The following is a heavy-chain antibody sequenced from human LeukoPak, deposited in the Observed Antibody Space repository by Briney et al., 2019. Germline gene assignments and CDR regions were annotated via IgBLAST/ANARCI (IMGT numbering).Heavy chain of an antibody. J-gene: IGHJ4*02. V-gene: IGHV3-66*01. CDR1: EFSVGSNY. CDR2: IYSGGST. CDR3: ARVNDYDSGSLYRPIDY. Sequence: GGSLRLSCAASEFSVGSNYMTWVRQAPGKGLEWVSLIYSGGSTYYADSVKGRFTISRDNSKNTLYLQMNSLRAEDTAVYSCARVNDYDSGSLYRPIDYWGQGTLVTVSS. D-gene: IGHD3-10*01.